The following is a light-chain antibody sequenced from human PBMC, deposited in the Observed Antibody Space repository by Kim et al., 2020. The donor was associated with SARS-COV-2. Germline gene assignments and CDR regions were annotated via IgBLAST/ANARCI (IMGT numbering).Light chain of an antibody. CDR1: FGSVSTKRC. V-gene: IGLV8-61*01. CDR2: STS. Sequence: GGTLTLPCGVRFGSVSTKRCPSWYQQAPGQGPRTVVYSTSIRSAGVPSRFSGSILGNAAALTITGAQADDESEYYCVLYRGGGISVFGTGTKVTVL. J-gene: IGLJ1*01. CDR3: VLYRGGGISV.